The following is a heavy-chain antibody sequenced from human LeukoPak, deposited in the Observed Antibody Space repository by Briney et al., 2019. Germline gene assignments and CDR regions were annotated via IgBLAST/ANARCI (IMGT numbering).Heavy chain of an antibody. CDR1: GGSFSGYY. J-gene: IGHJ4*02. D-gene: IGHD2-2*01. V-gene: IGHV4-34*01. CDR2: INHSGST. CDR3: ARTAHCSSTTCFHYFDY. Sequence: SETLSLTCAVYGGSFSGYYWSWIRQPPGKGLEWIGEINHSGSTNYNPSLKSRVTISVDTSKNQFSLKLSSVTAADTAVYYCARTAHCSSTTCFHYFDYWGQGTLVTVSS.